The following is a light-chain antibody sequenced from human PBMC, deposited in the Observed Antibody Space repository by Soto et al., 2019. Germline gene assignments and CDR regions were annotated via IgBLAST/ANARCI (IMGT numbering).Light chain of an antibody. CDR1: QGISSW. CDR2: YAS. CDR3: RQANSYPQT. Sequence: DVPMTQSPYSVSASVGDRVTITCRASQGISSWLAWYQQKPGKAPKLLIYYASSSESGVPSRFSGSGSGTDFTLTIRSLQPEDFATDYFRQANSYPQTLGQWTKLEIK. V-gene: IGKV1-12*01. J-gene: IGKJ2*01.